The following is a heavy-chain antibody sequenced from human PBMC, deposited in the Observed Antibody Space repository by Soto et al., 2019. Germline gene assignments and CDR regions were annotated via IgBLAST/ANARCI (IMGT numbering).Heavy chain of an antibody. D-gene: IGHD3-22*01. Sequence: QVQLVQSGAEVKKPGASVKVSCKASGYTFTSYYMHWVRQAPGQGLEWMGIINPSGGSTSYAQKFPGIVTMTRDTSTSTVYMELSSLRSEDTAVYYCARGGRPVWRIVVVAYLNYWGQGTLVTVSS. CDR1: GYTFTSYY. CDR3: ARGGRPVWRIVVVAYLNY. V-gene: IGHV1-46*01. J-gene: IGHJ4*02. CDR2: INPSGGST.